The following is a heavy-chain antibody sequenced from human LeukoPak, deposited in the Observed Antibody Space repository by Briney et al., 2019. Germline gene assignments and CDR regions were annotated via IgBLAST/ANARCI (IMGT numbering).Heavy chain of an antibody. D-gene: IGHD2-2*03. Sequence: ASVKVSCKASGYTFTSYAMNWVRQAPGQGLEWMGWINTNTGNPTYAHGFTGRVVFSLDTSVSTAYLQISSLKAEETAVYFCARGGEVGYCSSTSCVAIDFDYWGQGTLVTVSA. CDR2: INTNTGNP. CDR1: GYTFTSYA. J-gene: IGHJ4*02. CDR3: ARGGEVGYCSSTSCVAIDFDY. V-gene: IGHV7-4-1*02.